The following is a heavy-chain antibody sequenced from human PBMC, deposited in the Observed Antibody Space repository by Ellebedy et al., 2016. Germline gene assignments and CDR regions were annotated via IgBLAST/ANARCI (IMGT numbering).Heavy chain of an antibody. Sequence: GGSLRLSCEASGFTFSKHYMSWVRQPPGKGLEWVSTIYSGGSTYHADSLKGRFVMSRDKSKNTLDLQMNSLSVEDTAVYYCTKADRLSHGSGEPYYAMDVWGHGITVIVSS. D-gene: IGHD3-3*01. CDR2: IYSGGST. V-gene: IGHV3-53*03. J-gene: IGHJ6*02. CDR3: TKADRLSHGSGEPYYAMDV. CDR1: GFTFSKHY.